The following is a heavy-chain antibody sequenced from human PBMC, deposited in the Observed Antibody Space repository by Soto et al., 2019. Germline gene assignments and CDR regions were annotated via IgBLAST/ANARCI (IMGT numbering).Heavy chain of an antibody. CDR3: ALGSWSGETFDI. CDR2: IIPMLAIT. CDR1: GGTFNVYT. V-gene: IGHV1-69*02. Sequence: QVQLAQSGAEVKKPGSSVKVSCKASGGTFNVYTIIWVRQASGQGLEWMGRIIPMLAITNYAQRFQGRVTLTADTSTTTAYMELSSLTSEDTAVYYCALGSWSGETFDIWGQGTLVTVSS. J-gene: IGHJ3*02. D-gene: IGHD6-13*01.